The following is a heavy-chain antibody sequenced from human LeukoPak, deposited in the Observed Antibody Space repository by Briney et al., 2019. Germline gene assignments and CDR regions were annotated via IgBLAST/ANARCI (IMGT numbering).Heavy chain of an antibody. V-gene: IGHV3-30*18. CDR2: ISYDGSNK. CDR1: GFTFSSYG. J-gene: IGHJ6*03. Sequence: GGSLRLSCAASGFTFSSYGVDWVRQAPGKGLEWVADISYDGSNKFYADSVKDRFTISRDNYKNTLYLQMNSLRAEDTAVSYCAKGGQLWWGIYYYYMDVWGKGTTVTASS. CDR3: AKGGQLWWGIYYYYMDV. D-gene: IGHD5-18*01.